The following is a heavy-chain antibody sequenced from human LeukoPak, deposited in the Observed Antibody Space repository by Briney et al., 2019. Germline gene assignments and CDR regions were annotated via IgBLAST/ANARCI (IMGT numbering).Heavy chain of an antibody. CDR1: GGSISSYY. J-gene: IGHJ4*02. Sequence: SETLSLTCTVSGGSISSYYWSWIRQPPGKGLEWIGYIHSSGNTYYNPSLKSRLTISADTSKNEFSLRLISVTTADTAVYYCVRGMWTSSWYHWGQGTLVTVSS. CDR2: IHSSGNT. CDR3: VRGMWTSSWYH. D-gene: IGHD6-13*01. V-gene: IGHV4-4*09.